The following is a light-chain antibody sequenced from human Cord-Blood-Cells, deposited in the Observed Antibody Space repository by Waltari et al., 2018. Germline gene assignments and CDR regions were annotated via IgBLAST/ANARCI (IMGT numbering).Light chain of an antibody. CDR1: SSDVGGYNY. J-gene: IGLJ2*01. Sequence: QSALTQPRSVSGSPGPSVTISCTGTSSDVGGYNYVSWYQQHPGKAPKLMIYDVSKLPSGVPDRFSGSKSGNTASLTISGLQAEDEADYYCCSYAGSYTVVFGGGTKLTVL. CDR2: DVS. V-gene: IGLV2-11*01. CDR3: CSYAGSYTVV.